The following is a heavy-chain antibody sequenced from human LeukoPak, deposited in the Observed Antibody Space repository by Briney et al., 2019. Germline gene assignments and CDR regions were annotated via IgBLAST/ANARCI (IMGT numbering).Heavy chain of an antibody. CDR2: ISSSGSTI. CDR1: GFTFSSYE. CDR3: ARGYSSGLFPFDY. V-gene: IGHV3-48*03. J-gene: IGHJ4*02. D-gene: IGHD6-19*01. Sequence: GGSLRLSCAASGFTFSSYEMNWVRQAPGKGLEWVSYISSSGSTIYYADSVKGRFTISRDNAKNSLYLQMNSLRAEDTAVYYCARGYSSGLFPFDYWGQGTLVTVSS.